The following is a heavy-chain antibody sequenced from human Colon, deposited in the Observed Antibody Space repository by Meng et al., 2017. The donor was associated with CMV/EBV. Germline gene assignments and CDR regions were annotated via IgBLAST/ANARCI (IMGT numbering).Heavy chain of an antibody. CDR1: GFILDDHY. D-gene: IGHD2-21*01. CDR3: VKDAYSGSGYYDY. J-gene: IGHJ4*02. CDR2: SGCKFNNYNT. V-gene: IGHV3-72*01. Sequence: SGFILDDHYVDWVRQAPGKGLEWVCRSGCKFNNYNTEYVASVKGRFIISRDDSKNSVFLQMNSLKTEDTAMYYCVKDAYSGSGYYDYWGQGTLVTVSS.